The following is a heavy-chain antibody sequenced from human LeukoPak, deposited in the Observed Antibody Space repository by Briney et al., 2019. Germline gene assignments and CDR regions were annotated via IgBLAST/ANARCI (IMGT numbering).Heavy chain of an antibody. J-gene: IGHJ6*03. CDR1: GYTFTSYD. Sequence: GASVKVSCKASGYTFTSYDINWVRQATGQGLEWMGWMNPNSGNTGYAQKFQGRVTITRNTSISTAYMELSSLRSEDTAVYYCARGVRAAAGMARRYYYYYMDVWGKGTTVTISS. D-gene: IGHD6-13*01. CDR2: MNPNSGNT. CDR3: ARGVRAAAGMARRYYYYYMDV. V-gene: IGHV1-8*03.